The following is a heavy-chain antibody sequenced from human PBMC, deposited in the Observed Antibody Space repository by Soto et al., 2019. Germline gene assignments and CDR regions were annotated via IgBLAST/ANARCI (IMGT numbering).Heavy chain of an antibody. D-gene: IGHD2-2*01. CDR2: INHSGST. CDR3: AREDIVVVPAAPSTEYNWFDP. J-gene: IGHJ5*02. CDR1: GGSCSGYY. V-gene: IGHV4-34*01. Sequence: PSETLSLTCAVYGGSCSGYYWSWIRQPPGKGLEWIGEINHSGSTNYNPSLKSRVTISVDTSKNQFSLKLSSVTAADTAVYYCAREDIVVVPAAPSTEYNWFDPWGQGTLVTVSS.